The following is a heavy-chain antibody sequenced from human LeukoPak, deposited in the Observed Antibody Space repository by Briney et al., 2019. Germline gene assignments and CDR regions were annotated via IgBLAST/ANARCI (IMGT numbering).Heavy chain of an antibody. Sequence: GGSLRLSCAASGFTFSSYTMNWVRQAPGKGLERVSYITSSGATIYYADSVKGRFTISRDNAKSSLYLQMNSPRAEDTAVYYCARVGTSSKYYYYMDVWGKGTTVTVSS. CDR2: ITSSGATI. V-gene: IGHV3-48*04. CDR3: ARVGTSSKYYYYMDV. J-gene: IGHJ6*03. D-gene: IGHD4-11*01. CDR1: GFTFSSYT.